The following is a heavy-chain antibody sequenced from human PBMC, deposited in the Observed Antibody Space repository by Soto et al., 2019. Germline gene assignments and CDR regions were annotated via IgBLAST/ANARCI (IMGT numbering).Heavy chain of an antibody. CDR2: IVVGSDNT. D-gene: IGHD3-10*01. CDR3: AVRPSFWQNYYYGAMYV. Sequence: SVKVSSKTAGFTFTNSAVEWVRQARGQRLERRGWIVVGSDNTNYTQKFQDRVTITRDSSTHTIHMDFRSLKSEDTAVYYCAVRPSFWQNYYYGAMYVWGQGTTVTVSS. J-gene: IGHJ6*02. V-gene: IGHV1-58*01. CDR1: GFTFTNSA.